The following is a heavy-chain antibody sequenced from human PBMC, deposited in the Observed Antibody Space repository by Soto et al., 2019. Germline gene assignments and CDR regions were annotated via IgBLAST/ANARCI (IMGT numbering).Heavy chain of an antibody. D-gene: IGHD1-20*01. CDR2: FDPEDGET. J-gene: IGHJ5*02. CDR1: GYTLTELS. CDR3: ATVLVTGTTFWFDP. Sequence: ASVKVSCKVSGYTLTELSMHWVRQAPGKGLEWMGCFDPEDGETIYAQKFQGKVTMTEDTSTDTAYMELSSLRSEDTAVYYCATVLVTGTTFWFDPWGQGTLVTVSS. V-gene: IGHV1-24*01.